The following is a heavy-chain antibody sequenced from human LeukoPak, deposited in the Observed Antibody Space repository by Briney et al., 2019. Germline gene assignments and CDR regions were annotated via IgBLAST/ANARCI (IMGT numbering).Heavy chain of an antibody. D-gene: IGHD6-19*01. CDR2: IIPIFGTA. V-gene: IGHV1-69*05. CDR1: GGTFSSYT. J-gene: IGHJ4*02. Sequence: SVKVSCKASGGTFSSYTISWVRQAPGQGLEWMGGIIPIFGTANYAQKFQGRVTITTDESTSTAYMELSSLRSEDTAVYYCARRKLGIAVAGFDYWGQGTLVTVSS. CDR3: ARRKLGIAVAGFDY.